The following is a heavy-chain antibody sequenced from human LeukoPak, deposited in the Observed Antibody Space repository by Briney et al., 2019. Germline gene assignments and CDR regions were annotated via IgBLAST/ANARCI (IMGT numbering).Heavy chain of an antibody. CDR1: GFTFSSYS. V-gene: IGHV3-7*05. CDR2: IKEDGTEK. D-gene: IGHD1-26*01. J-gene: IGHJ3*02. Sequence: GGSLTLSCAVSGFTFSSYSVNWVRQAPGKGLEWVANIKEDGTEKYYVDSVRGRLTIPRDNAKTSLFLQMNSLRPEDTAVYYGARDPSGNDAFDIWGQGTRVTVSS. CDR3: ARDPSGNDAFDI.